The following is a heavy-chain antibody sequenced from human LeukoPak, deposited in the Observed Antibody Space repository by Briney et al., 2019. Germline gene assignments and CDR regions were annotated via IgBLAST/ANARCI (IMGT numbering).Heavy chain of an antibody. CDR2: ISSSSTI. Sequence: GGSLRLSCAASGFTFSSYSMNWVRQAPGKGLEWVSYISSSSTIYYADSVKGRFTISRDNAKNSLYLQMNSLRDEDTAVYYCARDHTYYYDSSGNWGQGTLVTVSS. V-gene: IGHV3-48*02. CDR1: GFTFSSYS. D-gene: IGHD3-22*01. CDR3: ARDHTYYYDSSGN. J-gene: IGHJ4*02.